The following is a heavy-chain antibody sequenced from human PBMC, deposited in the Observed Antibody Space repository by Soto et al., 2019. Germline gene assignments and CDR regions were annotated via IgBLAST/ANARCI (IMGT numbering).Heavy chain of an antibody. V-gene: IGHV3-23*04. CDR1: GFAFSSYT. J-gene: IGHJ5*02. Sequence: EVQLVESGGGLIQPGGSLRLSCAASGFAFSSYTMSWVRQVPGKGLEWVSGIYGGGGGETFYARSVRGRFTISRDNSNSIVYLQMSSLRVEDTGVYYCAKDRHPDGRWPFYRWGRGTLVIVSS. CDR3: AKDRHPDGRWPFYR. CDR2: IYGGGGGET. D-gene: IGHD2-8*01.